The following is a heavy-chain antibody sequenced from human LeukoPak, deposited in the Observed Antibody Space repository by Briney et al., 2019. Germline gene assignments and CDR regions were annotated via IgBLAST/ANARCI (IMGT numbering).Heavy chain of an antibody. Sequence: PGASLRLSCAASGFTFSSYAMSWVRQAPGKGLEWVSAISGSGGSTYYADSVKGRFTISRDNSKNTLYPQMNSLRAEDTAVYYCAKDLAITMIVVGLFDYWGQGTLVTVSS. CDR3: AKDLAITMIVVGLFDY. D-gene: IGHD3-22*01. CDR2: ISGSGGST. CDR1: GFTFSSYA. J-gene: IGHJ4*02. V-gene: IGHV3-23*01.